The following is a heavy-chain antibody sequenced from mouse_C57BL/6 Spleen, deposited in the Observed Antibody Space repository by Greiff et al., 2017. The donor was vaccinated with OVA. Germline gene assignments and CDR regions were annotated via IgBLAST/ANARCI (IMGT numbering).Heavy chain of an antibody. CDR2: IRSGSSTI. V-gene: IGHV5-17*01. D-gene: IGHD3-1*01. CDR1: GFTFSDYG. J-gene: IGHJ1*03. Sequence: EVQLVESGGGLVKPGGSLKLSCAASGFTFSDYGMHWVRQAPETGLEWVAYIRSGSSTIYSADTVQGRLTISRDTAKSTLFLQMTSLSAEDTAMYYCARPGLRYWYFDVWGTGTTVTVSS. CDR3: ARPGLRYWYFDV.